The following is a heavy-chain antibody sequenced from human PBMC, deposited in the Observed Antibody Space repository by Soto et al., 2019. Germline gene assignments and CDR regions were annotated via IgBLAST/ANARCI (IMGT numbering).Heavy chain of an antibody. Sequence: QVQLVQSGAEVKKPGSSVKVSCKASGGTISSYAISWVRQAPGQGLEWMGGIIPIFSTANYAQKSQGRVTITADESTSTAYMELSSLRSEDTAVYYCARAWGSPYYFDYWGQGTLVIVSS. CDR1: GGTISSYA. V-gene: IGHV1-69*12. J-gene: IGHJ4*02. D-gene: IGHD7-27*01. CDR2: IIPIFSTA. CDR3: ARAWGSPYYFDY.